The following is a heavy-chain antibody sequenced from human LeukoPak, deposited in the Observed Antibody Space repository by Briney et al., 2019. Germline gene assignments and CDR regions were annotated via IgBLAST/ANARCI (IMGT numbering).Heavy chain of an antibody. J-gene: IGHJ3*02. CDR3: ARGAYAYDSSGNDAFDI. D-gene: IGHD3-22*01. CDR1: GYTFTSYY. Sequence: ASVKVSCKASGYTFTSYYMHWVRQAPGQGLEWMGIINPSGGSTSYAQKFQGRVTMTRDMSTSTVYMELSSLRPEDTAVYYCARGAYAYDSSGNDAFDIWGQGTMVTVSS. V-gene: IGHV1-46*01. CDR2: INPSGGST.